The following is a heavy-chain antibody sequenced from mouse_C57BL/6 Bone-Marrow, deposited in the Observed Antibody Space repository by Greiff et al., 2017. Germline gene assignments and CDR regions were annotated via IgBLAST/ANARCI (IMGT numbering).Heavy chain of an antibody. V-gene: IGHV1-64*01. J-gene: IGHJ1*03. CDR3: AREDYYGHWYFDV. Sequence: QVQLQQPGAELVKPGASVKLSCKASGYTFTSYWMHWVKQRPGQGLEWIGMIHPNSGSTNYNEKFKSKATLTVEKSSSTAYMQLSSLTSEDSAVYYCAREDYYGHWYFDVWGTGTTVTVSS. D-gene: IGHD1-1*02. CDR1: GYTFTSYW. CDR2: IHPNSGST.